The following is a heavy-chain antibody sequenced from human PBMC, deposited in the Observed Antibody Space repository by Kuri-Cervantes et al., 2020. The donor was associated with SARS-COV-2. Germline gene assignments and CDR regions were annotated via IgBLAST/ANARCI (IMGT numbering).Heavy chain of an antibody. CDR2: IYTSGST. CDR3: ARVPQYSSSWYYEL. D-gene: IGHD6-13*01. V-gene: IGHV4-61*09. CDR1: GGSISSGSYY. Sequence: SETLSLTCTVSGGSISSGSYYWSWIRQPAGKGLEWIGYIYTSGSTNYNPSLKSRVTISVDTSKNQFSLKLSSVTAADTAVYYCARVPQYSSSWYYELWGQGTMVTVSS. J-gene: IGHJ3*01.